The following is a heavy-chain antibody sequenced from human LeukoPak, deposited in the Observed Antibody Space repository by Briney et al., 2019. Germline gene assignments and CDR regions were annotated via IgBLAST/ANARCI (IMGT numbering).Heavy chain of an antibody. J-gene: IGHJ6*02. D-gene: IGHD2-21*02. V-gene: IGHV4-4*07. CDR3: ASGIVVVTDYYYYGMDV. CDR2: IYTSGST. CDR1: GGSISSYY. Sequence: SETLSLTCTVSGGSISSYYWSWIRQPAGKGLEWIGRIYTSGSTDYNPSLKSRVTMSVDTSKNQFSLNLSSVTAADTAVYYCASGIVVVTDYYYYGMDVWGQGTTVTVSS.